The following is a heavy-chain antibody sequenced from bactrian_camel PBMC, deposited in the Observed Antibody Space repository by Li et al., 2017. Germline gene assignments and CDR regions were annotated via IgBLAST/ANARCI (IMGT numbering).Heavy chain of an antibody. CDR3: AGAAPDYGGNCPTREAFFDY. D-gene: IGHD2*01. J-gene: IGHJ6*01. CDR1: GDTISRTY. CDR2: IARDGWT. Sequence: HVQLVESGGGSVQAGGFLRLSCTASGDTISRTYISWFRQGLTAERVGIAIIARDGWTLYADSVKGRFTISRDNVKNALYLQLNSLKTEDTAVYYCAGAAPDYGGNCPTREAFFDYWGQGTQVTVS. V-gene: IGHV3S53*01.